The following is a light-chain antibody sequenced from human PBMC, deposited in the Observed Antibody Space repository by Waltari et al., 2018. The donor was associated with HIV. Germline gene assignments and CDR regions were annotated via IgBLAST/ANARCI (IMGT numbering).Light chain of an antibody. CDR2: EVN. CDR1: SRDDGTYKL. J-gene: IGLJ3*02. CDR3: CSYASSLSWV. V-gene: IGLV2-23*02. Sequence: SALSQPTSVSGSPGQTITVPCVGPSRDDGTYKLVSWYQQHPGKAPKLMIYEVNNRPSGVSDLFSGSKSGNTASLTISGLQAEDEADYYCCSYASSLSWVFGGGTKVTVL.